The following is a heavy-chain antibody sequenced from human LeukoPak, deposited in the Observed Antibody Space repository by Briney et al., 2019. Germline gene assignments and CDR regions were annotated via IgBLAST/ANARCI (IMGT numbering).Heavy chain of an antibody. Sequence: ASVKVSCKASGYTFTGYYMHWVRQAPGQGLEWMGWINPNSGGTNYAQKFQGRVTMTRDTSISTAYMGLSRLRSDDTAVYYCARVPGSPLEQAYYFDYWGQGTLVTVSS. CDR1: GYTFTGYY. J-gene: IGHJ4*02. D-gene: IGHD1/OR15-1a*01. CDR3: ARVPGSPLEQAYYFDY. V-gene: IGHV1-2*02. CDR2: INPNSGGT.